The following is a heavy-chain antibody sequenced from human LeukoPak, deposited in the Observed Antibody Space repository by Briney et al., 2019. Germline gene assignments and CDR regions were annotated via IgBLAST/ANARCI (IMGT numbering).Heavy chain of an antibody. V-gene: IGHV3-74*01. Sequence: GGSLRLSCAASGFSLSSYWMHRVRQAPGKGLVLVSRINSDGSTTNYADSVKGRFTISRDNAKNTLYLQMNSLRAEDTAVYYCARRQYRSSWYYFDYWGQGTLVTVSS. D-gene: IGHD6-13*01. CDR3: ARRQYRSSWYYFDY. CDR1: GFSLSSYW. J-gene: IGHJ4*02. CDR2: INSDGSTT.